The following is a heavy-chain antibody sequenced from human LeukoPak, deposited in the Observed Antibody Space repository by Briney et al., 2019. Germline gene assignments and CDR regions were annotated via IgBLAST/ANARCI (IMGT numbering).Heavy chain of an antibody. D-gene: IGHD3-22*01. CDR3: ARDPRFYYYDSSGYYHYYYYGMDV. CDR1: GFTFSSYW. V-gene: IGHV3-20*01. Sequence: GGSLRLSCAASGFTFSSYWMNWARQAPGKGLEWVSGINWNGGSTGYADSVKGRFTISRDNAKNSLYLQMNSLRAEDTALYHCARDPRFYYYDSSGYYHYYYYGMDVWGQGTTVTVSS. CDR2: INWNGGST. J-gene: IGHJ6*02.